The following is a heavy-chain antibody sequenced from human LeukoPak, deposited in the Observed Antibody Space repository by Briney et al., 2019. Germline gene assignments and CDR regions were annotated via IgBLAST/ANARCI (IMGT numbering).Heavy chain of an antibody. CDR1: GGSFSGYY. D-gene: IGHD3-22*01. CDR3: ARQDYYDSSGRNDAFDI. J-gene: IGHJ3*02. CDR2: INHSGST. V-gene: IGHV4-34*01. Sequence: SETLSLTCAVYGGSFSGYYWSWIRQPPGEGLEWIGEINHSGSTYYNPSLKSRVTISVDTSKNQFSLKLSSVTAADTAVYYCARQDYYDSSGRNDAFDIWGQGTMVTVSS.